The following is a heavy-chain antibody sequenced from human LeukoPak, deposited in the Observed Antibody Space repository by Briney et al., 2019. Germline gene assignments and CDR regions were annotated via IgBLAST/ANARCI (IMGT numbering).Heavy chain of an antibody. CDR1: GVAFSSSS. Sequence: GGSLRLSCAASGVAFSSSSMNWVRQAPGKGLEWVSSISSSSSYIYYADSVKGRFTISRDNAKNSLYLRMNSLRAEDTAVYYCASGGGSGGTHDYWGQGTLVTASS. CDR2: ISSSSSYI. V-gene: IGHV3-21*01. D-gene: IGHD3-10*01. CDR3: ASGGGSGGTHDY. J-gene: IGHJ4*02.